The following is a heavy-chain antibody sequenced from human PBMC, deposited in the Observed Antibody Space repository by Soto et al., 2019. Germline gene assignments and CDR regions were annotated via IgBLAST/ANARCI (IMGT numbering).Heavy chain of an antibody. J-gene: IGHJ4*02. CDR2: ISYDGSNK. D-gene: IGHD4-17*01. V-gene: IGHV3-30-3*01. CDR3: ARDHDYGDYALDY. Sequence: QVQLVESGGGVVQPGRPLRLSCAASGFTFSSYAMHWVRQAPGKGLEWVAVISYDGSNKYYADSVKGRFTISRDNSKNTLYLQMNSLRAEDTAVYYCARDHDYGDYALDYWGQGTLVTVSS. CDR1: GFTFSSYA.